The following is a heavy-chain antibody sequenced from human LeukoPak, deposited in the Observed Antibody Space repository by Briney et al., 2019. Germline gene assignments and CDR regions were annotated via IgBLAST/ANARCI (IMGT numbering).Heavy chain of an antibody. Sequence: PSETLSLTCTVSGGSISSYYWSWIRQPPGKGLEWIGYIYHSGSTNYNPSLKSRVTISVDTSKSQFSLNLSAVTAADTAVYYCARSQYTSGWYNFDYWGQGTLVTVSS. D-gene: IGHD6-19*01. V-gene: IGHV4-59*01. J-gene: IGHJ4*02. CDR2: IYHSGST. CDR1: GGSISSYY. CDR3: ARSQYTSGWYNFDY.